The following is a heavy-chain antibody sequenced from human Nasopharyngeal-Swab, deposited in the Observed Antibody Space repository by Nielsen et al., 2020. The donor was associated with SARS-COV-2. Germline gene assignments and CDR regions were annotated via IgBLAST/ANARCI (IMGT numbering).Heavy chain of an antibody. Sequence: SGFTFSNYAMHWVRQAPGKELEWMAVISYDGNYKYYADSVKRRFTISRDNSKNTVFLQMNSLRAEDTAVYYCAKEDLSGYDSTSYYGMDVWGQGTTVTVSS. CDR3: AKEDLSGYDSTSYYGMDV. D-gene: IGHD5-12*01. CDR1: GFTFSNYA. J-gene: IGHJ6*02. CDR2: ISYDGNYK. V-gene: IGHV3-30*18.